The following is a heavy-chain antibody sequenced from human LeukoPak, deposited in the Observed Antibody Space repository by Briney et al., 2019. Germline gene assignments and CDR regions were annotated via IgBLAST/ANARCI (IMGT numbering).Heavy chain of an antibody. V-gene: IGHV3-30*04. Sequence: GKSLRVSCAASGFTFSNYAMHGVRQAPGKGLEWVAVISYDGIHKYYADSIKGRFNISRDNSDHTLFLLVDSLRPDDTAVYYCARARAGSVDYWGQGTLVTVSS. CDR1: GFTFSNYA. CDR2: ISYDGIHK. J-gene: IGHJ4*02. CDR3: ARARAGSVDY. D-gene: IGHD3-10*01.